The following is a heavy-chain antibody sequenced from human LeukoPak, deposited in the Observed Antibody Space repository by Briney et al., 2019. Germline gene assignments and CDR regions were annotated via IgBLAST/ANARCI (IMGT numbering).Heavy chain of an antibody. CDR2: ISGSGGST. CDR1: GFTFSSYT. V-gene: IGHV3-23*01. Sequence: PGGSLRLSCAASGFTFSSYTMSWVRQAPGKGLEWVSAISGSGGSTYYADSVKGRFTISRDNSKNTLYLQMNSLRAEDTAVYYCAKVLDATVTFFDYWGQGTLVTVSS. CDR3: AKVLDATVTFFDY. D-gene: IGHD4-17*01. J-gene: IGHJ4*02.